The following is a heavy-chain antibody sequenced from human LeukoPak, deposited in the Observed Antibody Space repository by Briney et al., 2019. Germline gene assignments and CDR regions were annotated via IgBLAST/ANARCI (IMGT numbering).Heavy chain of an antibody. CDR2: INQDGSEK. D-gene: IGHD2/OR15-2a*01. V-gene: IGHV3-7*03. CDR1: GCTFSSYW. J-gene: IGHJ4*02. Sequence: GGSLRLSCAASGCTFSSYWMSWVRQAPGKGLEGVANINQDGSEKYYVDSVKDLFTISVYNAKNSLYLQMDRLRPDDTAVYYCSIVLLYSWLNYLLLWARRTLVTVSS. CDR3: SIVLLYSWLNYLLL.